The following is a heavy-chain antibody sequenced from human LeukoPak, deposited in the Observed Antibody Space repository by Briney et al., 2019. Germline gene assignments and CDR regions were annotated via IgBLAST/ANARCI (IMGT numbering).Heavy chain of an antibody. V-gene: IGHV1-18*01. D-gene: IGHD3-10*01. CDR3: ARDNMVRGVFYYYYYMDV. J-gene: IGHJ6*03. CDR1: GYTFTSYG. CDR2: ISAYNGNT. Sequence: ASVKLSCNASGYTFTSYGISWVRQAPGQGLEWMGWISAYNGNTNYAQKLQGRVTMTTDTSTSTAYMELRSLRSDDKAVYYCARDNMVRGVFYYYYYMDVWGKGTTVTVSS.